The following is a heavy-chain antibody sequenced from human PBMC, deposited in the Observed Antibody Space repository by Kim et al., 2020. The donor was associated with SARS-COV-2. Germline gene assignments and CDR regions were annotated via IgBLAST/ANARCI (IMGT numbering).Heavy chain of an antibody. V-gene: IGHV3-7*01. Sequence: GGSLRLSCAASGFTFSSYWMSWVRQAPGKGLEWVANIKQDGSEKYYVDSVKGRFTISRDNAKNSLYLQMNSLRAEDTAVYYCARVGPYCSGGSCYSQRPFFAYSGDAFDIWGQGTMVTVSS. CDR3: ARVGPYCSGGSCYSQRPFFAYSGDAFDI. CDR2: IKQDGSEK. D-gene: IGHD2-15*01. J-gene: IGHJ3*02. CDR1: GFTFSSYW.